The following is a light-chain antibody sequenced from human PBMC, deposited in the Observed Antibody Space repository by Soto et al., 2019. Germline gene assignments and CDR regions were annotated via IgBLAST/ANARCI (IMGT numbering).Light chain of an antibody. CDR3: QQSYSTTWT. V-gene: IGKV1-39*01. J-gene: IGKJ1*01. CDR1: QSIGHY. Sequence: DIDMPHSQSSLSAPVGARVTLPXRARQSIGHYLNWYQQQQGXAPKXXXADXASLQRGVPSRLSGSGSATDFPLTISSLQPEDFATYYCQQSYSTTWTFGQGTKVDIK. CDR2: DXA.